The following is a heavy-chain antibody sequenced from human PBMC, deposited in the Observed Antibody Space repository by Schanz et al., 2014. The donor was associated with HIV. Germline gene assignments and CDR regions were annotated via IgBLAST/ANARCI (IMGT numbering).Heavy chain of an antibody. CDR2: IWFDGTNK. V-gene: IGHV3-33*01. CDR3: ARDPLSLAADKGPFDY. J-gene: IGHJ4*02. D-gene: IGHD6-13*01. Sequence: QVQLVESGGSVVQPGRSLRLSCAASGFTFSSYAMHWVRQAPGKGLEWVAVIWFDGTNKFYAGSVKGRFTISRDNSKNTLYLQMNSLRADDTAVYYCARDPLSLAADKGPFDYWGQGTLVTVSS. CDR1: GFTFSSYA.